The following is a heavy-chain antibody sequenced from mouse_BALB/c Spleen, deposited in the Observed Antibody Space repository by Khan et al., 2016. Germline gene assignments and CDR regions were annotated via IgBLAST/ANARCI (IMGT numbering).Heavy chain of an antibody. CDR1: GFTFSSFG. CDR2: ISSGSSTM. J-gene: IGHJ4*01. D-gene: IGHD1-1*01. Sequence: EVELVASGGGLVQPGGSRKLSCAASGFTFSSFGMHWVRQAPEKGLEWVAYISSGSSTMYYADTVKGRFTISRDNPKNTLFLQMTSVRSEDTAMYYCARDGSSYVFYAMDYWGQGTSVTVSS. CDR3: ARDGSSYVFYAMDY. V-gene: IGHV5-17*02.